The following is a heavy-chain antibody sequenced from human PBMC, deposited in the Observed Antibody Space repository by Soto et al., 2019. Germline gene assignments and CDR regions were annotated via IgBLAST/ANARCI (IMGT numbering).Heavy chain of an antibody. J-gene: IGHJ5*02. V-gene: IGHV1-69*13. CDR3: ASFPHYDILTGYYRGLGFDP. CDR1: GGTFSSYA. D-gene: IGHD3-9*01. CDR2: IIPIFGTA. Sequence: SVKVSCKASGGTFSSYAISWVRQAPGQGLEWMGGIIPIFGTANYAQKFQGRVTITADESTSTAYMELSSPRSEDTAVYYCASFPHYDILTGYYRGLGFDPWGQGTLVTVSS.